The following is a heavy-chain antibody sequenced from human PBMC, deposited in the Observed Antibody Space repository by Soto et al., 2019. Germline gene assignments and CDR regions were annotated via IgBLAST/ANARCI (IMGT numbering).Heavy chain of an antibody. Sequence: GGSLRLSCAASGFTFDDYAMDWVRQAPGKGLEWVSGISWNSGRIGYADSVKGRFTISRDNAKNSLYLQMSSLRAEDTALYYCVKARGYSGYDSFDYWGQGTLVTVSS. CDR3: VKARGYSGYDSFDY. CDR2: ISWNSGRI. V-gene: IGHV3-9*01. J-gene: IGHJ4*02. CDR1: GFTFDDYA. D-gene: IGHD5-12*01.